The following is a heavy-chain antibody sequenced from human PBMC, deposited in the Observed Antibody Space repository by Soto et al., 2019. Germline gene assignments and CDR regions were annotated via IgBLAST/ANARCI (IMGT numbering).Heavy chain of an antibody. CDR1: GFPFSSYA. CDR2: IPGGGTST. CDR3: VKGGGYDSFDS. D-gene: IGHD5-12*01. V-gene: IGHV3-23*01. J-gene: IGHJ4*02. Sequence: GGSLRLSCEASGFPFSSYAMSWVRQAPGKGLEWVSAIPGGGTSTYYADSVKGRFTMSRDNSRNTLYLEMNSLRVEDTAVYFCVKGGGYDSFDSWGQGTLVTVSS.